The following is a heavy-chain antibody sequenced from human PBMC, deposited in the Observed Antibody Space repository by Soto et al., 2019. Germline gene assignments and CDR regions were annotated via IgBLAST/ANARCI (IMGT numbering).Heavy chain of an antibody. CDR1: GYTFSTYT. Sequence: GPSVKVSCKAAGYTFSTYTMNWVRQAPGQSLEWMGWINAGSGNTKYSQNFQGRVSITRDTSASTVYMELTGLKSEDTAVYYCARDTETLGPRANDALDIWGQGTMVTVSS. J-gene: IGHJ3*02. CDR3: ARDTETLGPRANDALDI. V-gene: IGHV1-3*01. D-gene: IGHD3-3*02. CDR2: INAGSGNT.